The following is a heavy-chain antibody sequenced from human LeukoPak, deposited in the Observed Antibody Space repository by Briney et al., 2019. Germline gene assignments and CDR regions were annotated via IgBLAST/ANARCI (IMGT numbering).Heavy chain of an antibody. J-gene: IGHJ3*02. CDR1: GGSISSGSYY. CDR2: IYTSGST. CDR3: ATTPQRGYSYGWGTDAFDI. D-gene: IGHD5-18*01. Sequence: SSETLSLTCTVSGGSISSGSYYWSWLRQPAGKGLEWIGRIYTSGSTNYNPSLKSRVTISVDTSKNQFSLKLSSVTAADTAVYYCATTPQRGYSYGWGTDAFDIWGQGTMVTVS. V-gene: IGHV4-61*02.